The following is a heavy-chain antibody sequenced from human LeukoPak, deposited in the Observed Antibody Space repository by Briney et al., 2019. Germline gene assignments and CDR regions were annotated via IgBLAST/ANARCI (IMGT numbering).Heavy chain of an antibody. CDR1: GGSFSGYY. J-gene: IGHJ4*02. D-gene: IGHD6-19*01. V-gene: IGHV4-34*01. CDR2: INHSGST. Sequence: SETLSLTCAVYGGSFSGYYWSWIRQPPGKGLEWIGEINHSGSTSYNPSLKSRVTISVDTSKNQFSLKLSSVTAADTAVYYCARGIAVAPLYYWGQGTLVTVSS. CDR3: ARGIAVAPLYY.